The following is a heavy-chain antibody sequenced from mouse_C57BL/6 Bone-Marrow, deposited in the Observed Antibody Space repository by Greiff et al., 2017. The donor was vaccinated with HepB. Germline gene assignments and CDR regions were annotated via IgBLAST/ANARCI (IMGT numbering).Heavy chain of an antibody. Sequence: QVQLQQSGPGLVQPSQSLSITCTVSGFSLTSYGVHWVRQSPGKGLEWLGVIWRGGSTDYNAAFMSRLSITKDNSKSQVFFKMNSLQADDTAIYYCAAKSTVVARYWYFDVWGTGTTVTVSS. CDR2: IWRGGST. CDR3: AAKSTVVARYWYFDV. CDR1: GFSLTSYG. V-gene: IGHV2-5*01. J-gene: IGHJ1*03. D-gene: IGHD1-1*01.